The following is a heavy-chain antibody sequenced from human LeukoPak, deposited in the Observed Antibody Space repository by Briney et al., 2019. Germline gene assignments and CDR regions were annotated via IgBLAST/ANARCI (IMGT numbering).Heavy chain of an antibody. CDR3: ARDEYGGPFDY. Sequence: SETLSLTCTVSRGSINNYYWNWIRQPPGKGLEWIGYMSYSGNTYYNPSLKSRVTISVDMSKNQFYLQMSSVTAADTAVYYCARDEYGGPFDYWGQGALVTVSS. V-gene: IGHV4-59*01. CDR1: RGSINNYY. D-gene: IGHD4/OR15-4a*01. CDR2: MSYSGNT. J-gene: IGHJ4*02.